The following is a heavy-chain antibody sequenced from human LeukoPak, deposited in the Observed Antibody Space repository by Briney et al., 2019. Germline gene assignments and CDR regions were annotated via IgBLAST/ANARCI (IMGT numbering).Heavy chain of an antibody. CDR2: IYYSGST. CDR1: GGSISSGDYY. Sequence: PSQTLSLTCTLSGGSISSGDYYWNWIRQPPGKGLEWIGYIYYSGSTYYNPSLKSRVTISVDTSKNQFSLKLSSVTAADTAVYYCARDRVVVVVAATRSGGKEYYYYGMDVWGQGTTVTVSS. J-gene: IGHJ6*02. CDR3: ARDRVVVVVAATRSGGKEYYYYGMDV. V-gene: IGHV4-30-4*01. D-gene: IGHD2-15*01.